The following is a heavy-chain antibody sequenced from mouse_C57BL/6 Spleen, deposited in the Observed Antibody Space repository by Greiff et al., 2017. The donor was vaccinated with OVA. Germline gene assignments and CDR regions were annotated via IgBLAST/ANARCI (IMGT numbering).Heavy chain of an antibody. CDR3: ARDGSSPWFAY. J-gene: IGHJ3*01. V-gene: IGHV3-6*01. D-gene: IGHD1-1*01. CDR1: GYSITSGYY. CDR2: ISYDGSN. Sequence: EVKLQESGPGLVKPSQSLSLTCSVTGYSITSGYYWNWIRQFPGNKLEWMGYISYDGSNNYNPSLKNRTSITRDTSKNQFFLKLNSVTTEDTATYYCARDGSSPWFAYWGQGTLVTVSA.